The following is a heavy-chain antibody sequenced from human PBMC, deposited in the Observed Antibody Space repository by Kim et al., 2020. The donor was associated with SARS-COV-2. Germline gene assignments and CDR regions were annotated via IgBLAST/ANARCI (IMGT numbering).Heavy chain of an antibody. Sequence: GSTNYNPSLKSRVTISVDTSKNQFSLKLSSVTAADTAVYYCALAYVNFDYWGQGTLVTVSS. CDR2: GST. D-gene: IGHD3-3*02. J-gene: IGHJ4*02. V-gene: IGHV4-34*01. CDR3: ALAYVNFDY.